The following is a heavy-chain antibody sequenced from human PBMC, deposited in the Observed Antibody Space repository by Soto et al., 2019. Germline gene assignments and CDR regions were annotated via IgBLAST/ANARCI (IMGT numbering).Heavy chain of an antibody. D-gene: IGHD3-22*01. CDR3: ARTDYYDSSGYAFDI. Sequence: QVQLVESGGGVVQPGRSLRLSCAASGFTFSSYGMHWVRQAPGKGLEWVAVIWYDGSNKYYADSVKGRFTISRDNAKNSLYLQMNSLRAEDTAVYYCARTDYYDSSGYAFDIWGQGTMVTVSS. J-gene: IGHJ3*02. CDR1: GFTFSSYG. CDR2: IWYDGSNK. V-gene: IGHV3-33*01.